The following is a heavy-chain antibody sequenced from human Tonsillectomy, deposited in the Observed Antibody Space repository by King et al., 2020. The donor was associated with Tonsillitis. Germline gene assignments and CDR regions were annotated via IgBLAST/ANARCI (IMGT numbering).Heavy chain of an antibody. Sequence: VQLVESGGGLVQPGGSLRLSCAXSGFTFSSYAMSWVRQAPGKGLEWVSTIGGSGGSTYYADSVKGRFTISRDNSKNTLYLQMNSLRAEDTAVYHCAKDRGTSITMIVVSAFDMWGQGTMVTVSS. CDR3: AKDRGTSITMIVVSAFDM. CDR2: IGGSGGST. D-gene: IGHD3-22*01. J-gene: IGHJ3*02. CDR1: GFTFSSYA. V-gene: IGHV3-23*04.